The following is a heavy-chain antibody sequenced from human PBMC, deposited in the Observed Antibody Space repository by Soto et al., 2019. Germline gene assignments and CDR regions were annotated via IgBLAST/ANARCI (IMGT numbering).Heavy chain of an antibody. J-gene: IGHJ6*02. D-gene: IGHD3-3*01. V-gene: IGHV4-34*01. CDR3: ARGKPYYDFWSGYYYYYYYYGMDV. CDR2: INHSGST. CDR1: GGSFSGYY. Sequence: SETLSLTCAVYGGSFSGYYWSWIRQPPGKGLEWIGEINHSGSTNYNPSLKSRVNISVDTSKNQFSLKLSSVTAADTAVYYCARGKPYYDFWSGYYYYYYYYGMDVWGQGTTVTVSS.